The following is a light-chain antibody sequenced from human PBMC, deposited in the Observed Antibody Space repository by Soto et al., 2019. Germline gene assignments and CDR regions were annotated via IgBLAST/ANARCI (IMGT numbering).Light chain of an antibody. J-gene: IGKJ3*01. CDR3: QQSYSTPFT. V-gene: IGKV1-39*01. Sequence: DLQVTQSPSSLSASVGDRVTITCRASQSISNFLNWYQQKPGKSPKLLIFAASSLQIGVPSRFSGSGSGTDFTLTITSLQPEDFATYYCQQSYSTPFTFGPGTKVDI. CDR1: QSISNF. CDR2: AAS.